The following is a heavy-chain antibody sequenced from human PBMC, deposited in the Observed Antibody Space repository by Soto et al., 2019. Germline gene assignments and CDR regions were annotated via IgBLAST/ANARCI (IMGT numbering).Heavy chain of an antibody. D-gene: IGHD5-18*01. CDR1: GGSIISNSYY. CDR2: IDSSRPS. CDR3: ARGYGRNFDY. Sequence: SETLSLTCAVSGGSIISNSYYWGWVRQAPGRGLEWIGSIDSSRPSTYNPTLMSRVTISLDTSKNQFSLKLSSVTAADTAVYYCARGYGRNFDYWGQGTLVTVSS. J-gene: IGHJ4*02. V-gene: IGHV4-39*07.